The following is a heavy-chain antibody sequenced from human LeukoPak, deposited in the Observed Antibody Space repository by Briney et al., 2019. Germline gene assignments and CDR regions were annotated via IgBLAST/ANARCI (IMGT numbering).Heavy chain of an antibody. CDR3: ATGYCSGGSCHGGFDY. CDR2: MNPNSGNT. J-gene: IGHJ4*02. Sequence: ASVMVSCKASGYTFTSYDSNWVRQATGQGLEWMGWMNPNSGNTGYAQKFQGRVTMARNTSISTAYMELSSLRSEDTAVYYCATGYCSGGSCHGGFDYWGQGTLVTVSS. V-gene: IGHV1-8*01. D-gene: IGHD2-15*01. CDR1: GYTFTSYD.